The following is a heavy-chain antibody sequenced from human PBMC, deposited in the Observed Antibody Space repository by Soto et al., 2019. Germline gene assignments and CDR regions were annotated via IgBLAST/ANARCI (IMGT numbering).Heavy chain of an antibody. J-gene: IGHJ4*01. D-gene: IGHD3-16*01. Sequence: EVQLVESGGDLVQPGGSLRLSCAASGFPFSNSGMHWVRQAPGKGLEWVAQIKHEASAKDSADSAKGRFTIPRDNDRNSLYLPMDSLRVEATAVYCCARWGESWQCDYWGKGTMVTVSS. CDR1: GFPFSNSG. CDR3: ARWGESWQCDY. V-gene: IGHV3-7*01. CDR2: IKHEASAK.